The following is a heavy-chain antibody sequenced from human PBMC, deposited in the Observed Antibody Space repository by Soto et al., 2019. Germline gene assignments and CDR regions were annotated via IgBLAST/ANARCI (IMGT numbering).Heavy chain of an antibody. CDR1: GFTYSSYS. D-gene: IGHD5-12*01. CDR2: ISSSGSYI. J-gene: IGHJ2*01. CDR3: AWATTTNLYWFFDL. V-gene: IGHV3-21*01. Sequence: EVQLVESGGGLVQPGGSLRLSCAVSGFTYSSYSMNWVRQAPGKGLEWVSSISSSGSYIYYADSVRGRFTISRDNAKNSLYLQMNSLRAEDTAVYYCAWATTTNLYWFFDLWGRGTLVTVSS.